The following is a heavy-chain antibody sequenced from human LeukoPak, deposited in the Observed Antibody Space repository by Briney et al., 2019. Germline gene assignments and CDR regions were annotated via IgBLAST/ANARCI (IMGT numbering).Heavy chain of an antibody. J-gene: IGHJ3*02. D-gene: IGHD3-10*01. CDR3: ARRFTRGVIIDAFDI. Sequence: GESLKISCKGSGYSFTSYWIGWGRPMPGKGLGWMGIIYPGDSDTRYSPSFQGQVTISADKSISTAYLQWSSLKASDTAMYYCARRFTRGVIIDAFDIWGQGTMVTVSS. CDR2: IYPGDSDT. V-gene: IGHV5-51*01. CDR1: GYSFTSYW.